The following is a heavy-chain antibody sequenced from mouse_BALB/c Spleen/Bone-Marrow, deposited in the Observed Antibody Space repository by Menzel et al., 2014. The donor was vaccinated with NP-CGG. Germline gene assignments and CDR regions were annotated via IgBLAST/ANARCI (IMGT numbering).Heavy chain of an antibody. CDR3: ARTHYYGWFDY. CDR2: ISYSGGT. Sequence: VQLQQSGPSLVKPSQTLSLTCSVTGDSITSGYWNWIRKFPGNKLEYMGFISYSGGTYYNPSLRSRISITRDTSKNQYYLHLNSVTTEDTATYYCARTHYYGWFDYWGQGTTPTVSS. D-gene: IGHD1-2*01. CDR1: GDSITSGY. J-gene: IGHJ2*01. V-gene: IGHV3-8*02.